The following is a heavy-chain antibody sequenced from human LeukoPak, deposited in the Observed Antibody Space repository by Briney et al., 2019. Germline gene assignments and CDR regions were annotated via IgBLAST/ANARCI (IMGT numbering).Heavy chain of an antibody. J-gene: IGHJ4*02. CDR1: GFTFSNN. CDR3: AKDLVEVDKYSYGILDY. CDR2: ISGSGGST. D-gene: IGHD5-18*01. V-gene: IGHV3-23*01. Sequence: PGGSLRLSCAASGFTFSNNMNWVRQAPGKGLEWVSAISGSGGSTYYADSVKGRFTISRDNSKNTLYLQMNSLRAEDTAVYYCAKDLVEVDKYSYGILDYWGQGTLVTVSS.